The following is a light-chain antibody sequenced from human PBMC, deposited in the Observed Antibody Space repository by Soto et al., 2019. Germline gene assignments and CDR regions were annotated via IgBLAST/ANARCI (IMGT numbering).Light chain of an antibody. V-gene: IGLV1-44*01. CDR1: SSNIGSNT. CDR2: SNS. J-gene: IGLJ1*01. Sequence: QSALAQPPSASVTPGQRVTISCSGSSSNIGSNTVNWYQQLPGTAPKLLIYSNSQRPSGVPDRFSGSKSGTSASLAIRGLQSEDEADYYCSAWDDSLNGYVFGTGTKVTVL. CDR3: SAWDDSLNGYV.